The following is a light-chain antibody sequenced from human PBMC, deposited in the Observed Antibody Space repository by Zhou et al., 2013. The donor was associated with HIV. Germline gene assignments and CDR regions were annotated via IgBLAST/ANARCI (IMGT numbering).Light chain of an antibody. Sequence: ETVLTQSPATLSLSPGERAILSCRASQDVNIYLAWYQQKPGQAPRLLIHDTSNRATGIPDRFSGSGSGTDFTLTISSLEPEDFAVYYCQQRRNWPPLTFGGGTKVDIK. V-gene: IGKV3-11*01. CDR2: DTS. CDR1: QDVNIY. CDR3: QQRRNWPPLT. J-gene: IGKJ4*01.